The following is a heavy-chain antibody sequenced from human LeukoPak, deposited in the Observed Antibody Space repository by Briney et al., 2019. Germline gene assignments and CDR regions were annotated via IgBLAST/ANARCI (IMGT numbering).Heavy chain of an antibody. Sequence: ASVKVSCKASGYSFTGYYMHWVRQAPGQGLEWMGSINPETGGTNYARKFQGRVTMTTDTTISTAYMQLSRLRSDDTAVYYCASGLNSRSSSCWGQGTRVTVSS. D-gene: IGHD6-13*01. CDR1: GYSFTGYY. V-gene: IGHV1-2*02. J-gene: IGHJ4*02. CDR2: INPETGGT. CDR3: ASGLNSRSSSC.